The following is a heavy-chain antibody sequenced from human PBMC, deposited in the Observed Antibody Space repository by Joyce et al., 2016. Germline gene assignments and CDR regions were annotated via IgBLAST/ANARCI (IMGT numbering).Heavy chain of an antibody. Sequence: EVQLVESGGGLVQPGGSLRLSCAASGFTFRGNSMSWLRQAPGGGREWVANIKQDGSSVYYLDSVKGRFTVSRDNARSLVHLQMVSLRVEDTALYYCARGKAFDVWGQGTMVTVSS. CDR2: IKQDGSSV. J-gene: IGHJ3*01. V-gene: IGHV3-7*01. CDR1: GFTFRGNS. CDR3: ARGKAFDV.